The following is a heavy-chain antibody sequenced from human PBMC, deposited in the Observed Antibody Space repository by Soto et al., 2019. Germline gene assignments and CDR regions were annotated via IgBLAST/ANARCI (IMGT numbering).Heavy chain of an antibody. CDR3: STGRQMGY. CDR1: GFTFSNYA. V-gene: IGHV3-23*01. CDR2: ISGSGDSI. J-gene: IGHJ4*02. D-gene: IGHD7-27*01. Sequence: EVQVLESGGDLAQPGGSLRLSCAASGFTFSNYAMTWVRQAPGKGLEWVSTISGSGDSIYYADSVKGRFTISRDNSKNTLYLQMNSLRADDWAVYYCSTGRQMGYWGQGTLVIVSS.